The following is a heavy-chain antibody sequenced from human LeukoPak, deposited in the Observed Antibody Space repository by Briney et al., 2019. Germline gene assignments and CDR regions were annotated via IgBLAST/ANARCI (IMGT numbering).Heavy chain of an antibody. CDR1: GFTFSSHS. V-gene: IGHV3-21*01. D-gene: IGHD1-1*01. J-gene: IGHJ3*02. CDR2: ISSSSSSYI. Sequence: GGSLRLSCAASGFTFSSHSMNWVRQAPGKGLEWVSSISSSSSSYIYYADSVKGRFTISRDNAKNSLYLQMNSLRAEDTAVYYCAWTTGTGDAFDIWGQGTMVTVSS. CDR3: AWTTGTGDAFDI.